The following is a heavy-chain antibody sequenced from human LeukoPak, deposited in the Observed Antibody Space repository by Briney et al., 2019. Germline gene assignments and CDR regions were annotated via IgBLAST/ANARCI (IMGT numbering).Heavy chain of an antibody. J-gene: IGHJ4*02. CDR2: ISAYNGNT. Sequence: ASVKVSCKASGYTFTSYGISWVRQAPGQGLEWMGWISAYNGNTNYAQKLQGRVTMTTDTSTSTAYMELRSLRSDDTAVYYCARDLGIVVVPAAPPLDYWGQGTLVTVSS. CDR3: ARDLGIVVVPAAPPLDY. CDR1: GYTFTSYG. D-gene: IGHD2-2*03. V-gene: IGHV1-18*01.